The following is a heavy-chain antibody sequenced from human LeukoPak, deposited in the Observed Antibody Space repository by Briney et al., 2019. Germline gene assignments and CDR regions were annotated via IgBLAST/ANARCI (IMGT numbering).Heavy chain of an antibody. Sequence: ASVKVSCKASGYTFTGYYMHWVRQAPGQGLEWMGWINPNSGGTNYAQKFQGRVTMTRDTSISTAYMELSRLRSDDTAVYYCARARGLLKYADFDSWGQGTLVAVS. CDR1: GYTFTGYY. CDR3: ARARGLLKYADFDS. V-gene: IGHV1-2*02. J-gene: IGHJ5*01. CDR2: INPNSGGT. D-gene: IGHD2-8*01.